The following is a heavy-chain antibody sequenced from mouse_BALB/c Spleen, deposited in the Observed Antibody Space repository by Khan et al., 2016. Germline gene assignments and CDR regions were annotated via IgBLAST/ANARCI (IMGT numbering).Heavy chain of an antibody. CDR3: ARRDDGGGAMDY. Sequence: VQLQESGPGLVAPSQSLSITCTVSGYSLTSYGVHWVRQPPAKGLEWLVVLWSDGSPTYNSALISSLSISKDNSKSQVYLKMNSHQTDDTAMYYCARRDDGGGAMDYWGQGTSVTVSS. J-gene: IGHJ4*01. CDR1: GYSLTSYG. CDR2: LWSDGSP. V-gene: IGHV2-6*02. D-gene: IGHD2-3*01.